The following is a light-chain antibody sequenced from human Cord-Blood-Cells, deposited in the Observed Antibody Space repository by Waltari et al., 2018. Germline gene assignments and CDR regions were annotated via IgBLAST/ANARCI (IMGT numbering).Light chain of an antibody. V-gene: IGKV1-5*01. J-gene: IGKJ4*01. CDR2: DAS. CDR3: QQYNSSPLT. CDR1: QSISSW. Sequence: DIQMTQSPSTLSASVGDRVTLTCRASQSISSWLAWYQQKPGKAPKLLIYDASSLESGVPSRFSGSGSGTEFTLTISSLQPDDFATYYCQQYNSSPLTFGGGTKVEIK.